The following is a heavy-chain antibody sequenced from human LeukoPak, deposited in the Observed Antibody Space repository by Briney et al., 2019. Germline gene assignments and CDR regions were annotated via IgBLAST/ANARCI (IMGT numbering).Heavy chain of an antibody. CDR3: AKGSGSGVKYYFNY. CDR1: GFTFDDYA. Sequence: GGSLRLSCAASGFTFDDYAMHWVRQAPGKGLEWVSGIGWNSAGIGYADSVKGRFTISRDNAKNSLYLQMNSLRAEDTALYYCAKGSGSGVKYYFNYWGQGTLVTVSS. V-gene: IGHV3-9*01. D-gene: IGHD3-10*01. J-gene: IGHJ4*02. CDR2: IGWNSAGI.